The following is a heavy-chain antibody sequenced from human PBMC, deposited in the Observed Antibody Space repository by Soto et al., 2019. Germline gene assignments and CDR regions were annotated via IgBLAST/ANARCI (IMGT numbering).Heavy chain of an antibody. J-gene: IGHJ3*02. CDR1: GFTFSSYA. D-gene: IGHD2-2*01. Sequence: GGSLRLSCAASGFTFSSYAMHWVRQAPGKGLEWVAVISYDGSNKYYADSVKGRFTISRDNSKNTLYLQMNSLRAEDTAVYYCANGVVPAAAKNDAFDIWGQGTMVTVSS. V-gene: IGHV3-30-3*01. CDR3: ANGVVPAAAKNDAFDI. CDR2: ISYDGSNK.